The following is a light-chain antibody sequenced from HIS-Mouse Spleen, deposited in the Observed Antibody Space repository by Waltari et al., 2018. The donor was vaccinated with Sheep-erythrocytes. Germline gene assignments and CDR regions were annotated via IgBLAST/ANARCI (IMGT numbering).Light chain of an antibody. CDR3: YSTDSSGNHRV. CDR1: ALPKKY. V-gene: IGLV3-10*01. Sequence: SYELTQPPSVSVSPGQTARITCSGDALPKKYAYWYQQKSGQAPLLVIYEDSKRPSVIPERFSGSSSGTMATLTISGAQVEDEADYYCYSTDSSGNHRVFGGGTKLTVL. CDR2: EDS. J-gene: IGLJ2*01.